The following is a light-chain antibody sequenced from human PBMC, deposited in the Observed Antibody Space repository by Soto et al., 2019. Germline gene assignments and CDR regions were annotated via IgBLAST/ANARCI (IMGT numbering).Light chain of an antibody. Sequence: QSALTQPRSVSGSPGQSVTISCTGTSSDVGVYNYVSWYQQHPGKAPQLVIYDVIKRPSGVPYRFSGSKSGNTASLTISGLQAEDEADYSCCSYAGSSLWVFGVGTKLTVL. V-gene: IGLV2-11*01. J-gene: IGLJ3*02. CDR1: SSDVGVYNY. CDR3: CSYAGSSLWV. CDR2: DVI.